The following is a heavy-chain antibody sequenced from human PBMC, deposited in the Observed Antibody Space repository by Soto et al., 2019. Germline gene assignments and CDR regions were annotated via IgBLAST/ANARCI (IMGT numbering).Heavy chain of an antibody. Sequence: ASVKVSCKASGYTFTGYYMHWVRQAPGQGLEWMGWINPNSGGTNYAQKFQGRGTMTRDTSISTAYMELSRLRSADTAVYYCARDPYSSPSPPGMDYRMDVWGQGTTVPVS. J-gene: IGHJ6*02. CDR1: GYTFTGYY. V-gene: IGHV1-2*02. CDR2: INPNSGGT. D-gene: IGHD6-6*01. CDR3: ARDPYSSPSPPGMDYRMDV.